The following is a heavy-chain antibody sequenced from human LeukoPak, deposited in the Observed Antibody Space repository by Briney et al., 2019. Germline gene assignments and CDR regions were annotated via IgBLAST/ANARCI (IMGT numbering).Heavy chain of an antibody. CDR2: ISSSSSYI. V-gene: IGHV3-21*01. CDR3: ASQIVATTLDY. CDR1: GFIFSSYS. J-gene: IGHJ4*02. Sequence: GGSLRLSCAASGFIFSSYSMNWVRQAPGKGLEWVSSISSSSSYIYYADSVKGRFTISRDNAKNSLYLQMNSLRAEDTAVYYCASQIVATTLDYWGQGTLVTVSS. D-gene: IGHD5-12*01.